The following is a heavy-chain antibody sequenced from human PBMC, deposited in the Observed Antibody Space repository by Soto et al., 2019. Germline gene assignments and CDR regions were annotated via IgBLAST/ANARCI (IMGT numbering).Heavy chain of an antibody. CDR1: GFTFSSYW. CDR3: ARAIAVAGTGGYD. V-gene: IGHV3-74*01. D-gene: IGHD6-19*01. Sequence: GGSLRLSCAASGFTFSSYWMHWVHQAPGKGLVWVSRINSDGSSISYADSVKGRFTISRDNAKNTLYLQMNSLRADDTAVYYCARAIAVAGTGGYDWGQGTLVTVSS. CDR2: INSDGSSI. J-gene: IGHJ4*02.